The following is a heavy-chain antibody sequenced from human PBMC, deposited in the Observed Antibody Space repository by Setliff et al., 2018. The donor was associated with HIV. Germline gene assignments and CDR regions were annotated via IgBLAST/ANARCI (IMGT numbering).Heavy chain of an antibody. J-gene: IGHJ4*02. CDR1: RFTFSDYY. CDR3: ARDRASSGYYSHFDH. CDR2: ISSTSTYT. D-gene: IGHD3-22*01. V-gene: IGHV3-11*06. Sequence: PGGSLRLSCAASRFTFSDYYMNWIRQAPGKGLEWLSFISSTSTYTNYADSVKGRSTISRDDAKNSLYLQIYSLRAEDTAIYYCARDRASSGYYSHFDHWGQGNMVTVSS.